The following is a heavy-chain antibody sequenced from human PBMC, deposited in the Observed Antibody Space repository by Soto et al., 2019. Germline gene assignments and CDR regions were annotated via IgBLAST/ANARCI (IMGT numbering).Heavy chain of an antibody. CDR2: ISYDGSNK. Sequence: GGSLRLSCAASGFTFSSYAMHWVRQAPGKGLEWVAVISYDGSNKYYADSVKGRFTISRDNSKNTLYLQMNSLRAEDTAVYYCAKDGGYCSSTSCYGIYYYYMDVWGKGTTVTVSS. CDR1: GFTFSSYA. D-gene: IGHD2-2*01. V-gene: IGHV3-30-3*01. J-gene: IGHJ6*03. CDR3: AKDGGYCSSTSCYGIYYYYMDV.